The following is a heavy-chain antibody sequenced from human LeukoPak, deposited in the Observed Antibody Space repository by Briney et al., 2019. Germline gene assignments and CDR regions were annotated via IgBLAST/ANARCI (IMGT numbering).Heavy chain of an antibody. V-gene: IGHV1-69*13. Sequence: ASVKVSCKASGGTFSSYAISWVRQAPGQGLEWMGGIIPIFGSANYAQKFQGRVTITADESTGTAYMDLSGLISEDTAVYYCARVVTPRYCSTPSCYWKGWFDPWGQGTLVTVSS. CDR1: GGTFSSYA. CDR3: ARVVTPRYCSTPSCYWKGWFDP. J-gene: IGHJ5*02. CDR2: IIPIFGSA. D-gene: IGHD2-2*01.